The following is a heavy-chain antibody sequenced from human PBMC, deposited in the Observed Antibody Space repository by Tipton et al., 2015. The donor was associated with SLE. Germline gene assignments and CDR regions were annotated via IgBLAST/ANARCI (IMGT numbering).Heavy chain of an antibody. J-gene: IGHJ4*02. D-gene: IGHD2-8*01. CDR3: VRGDLYHFDY. Sequence: SGFTFSSYGMHWVRQAPGKGLEWVAVIWYDGSNKYYADSVRGRFTISRDNAKNSLSLQMNSLRVEDTAMYFCVRGDLYHFDYWGQGTLVTVSS. CDR1: GFTFSSYG. CDR2: IWYDGSNK. V-gene: IGHV3-33*03.